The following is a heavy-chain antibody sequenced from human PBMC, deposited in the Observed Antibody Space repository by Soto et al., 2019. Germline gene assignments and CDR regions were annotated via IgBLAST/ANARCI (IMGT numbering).Heavy chain of an antibody. V-gene: IGHV1-58*01. J-gene: IGHJ6*02. D-gene: IGHD1-26*01. CDR1: GFTFTSSA. CDR2: IVVGSGNT. Sequence: GASVKVSCKASGFTFTSSAVQWVRQARGQRLEWIGWIVVGSGNTNYAQKFQERVTITRDMSTSTAYMELSSLRSEDTAVYYCAADQPGATKYYCYYYGMDVWGQGTTVTVSS. CDR3: AADQPGATKYYCYYYGMDV.